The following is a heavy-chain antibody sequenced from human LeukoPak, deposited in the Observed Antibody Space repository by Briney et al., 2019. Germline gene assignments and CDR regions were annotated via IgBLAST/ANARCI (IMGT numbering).Heavy chain of an antibody. V-gene: IGHV3-30*02. D-gene: IGHD3-16*01. J-gene: IGHJ4*02. CDR2: IRYDGSNK. Sequence: GGSLRLSCAASGFTFSSYGVHWVRQAPGKGLEWVAFIRYDGSNKYYADSVKGRFTISRDNSKNTLYLQMNSLRAEDTAVYYCAKATGLYVWGSYIDWGQGTLVTVSS. CDR1: GFTFSSYG. CDR3: AKATGLYVWGSYID.